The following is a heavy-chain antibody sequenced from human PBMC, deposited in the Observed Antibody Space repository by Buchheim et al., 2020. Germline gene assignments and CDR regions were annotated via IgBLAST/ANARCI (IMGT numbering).Heavy chain of an antibody. CDR2: IIGSGGST. Sequence: EVQLVESGGGLVKPGGSLRLSCAASGFPFSSYNMNWVRQVPGKGLEWVSAIIGSGGSTYYADSVKGRFTISRDNSKKTLYLQMNSLRAEDTAVYYCAKSAISYYYMDVWGKGTT. J-gene: IGHJ6*03. CDR3: AKSAISYYYMDV. V-gene: IGHV3-23*04. D-gene: IGHD3-3*01. CDR1: GFPFSSYN.